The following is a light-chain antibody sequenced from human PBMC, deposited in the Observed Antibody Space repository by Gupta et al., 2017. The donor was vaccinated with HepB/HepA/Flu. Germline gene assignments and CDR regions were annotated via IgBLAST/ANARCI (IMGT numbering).Light chain of an antibody. J-gene: IGLJ2*01. V-gene: IGLV4-69*01. CDR1: NGHNNYA. Sequence: QLVLTQSPSASASLGASVKLTYTLNNGHNNYAIAWHQQQPEKGPRYLMKLNSDGSHNKGGGIPDRFSGSSSGAERYLIISSLQSDDEADYYCQTWDTGIQVFGGGTKLTVL. CDR2: LNSDGSH. CDR3: QTWDTGIQV.